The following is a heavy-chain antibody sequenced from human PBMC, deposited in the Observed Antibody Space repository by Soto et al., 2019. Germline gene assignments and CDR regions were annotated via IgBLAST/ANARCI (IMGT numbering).Heavy chain of an antibody. Sequence: SETLSLTCTVSGGSISSSSYYWAWIRQPPGKGLEWIGSIYYSGNTYYNPSLKSRLSTSVDRSKNHFSLNLNSVTAADTAVYYCARQTEYSSFWGQGTLVTVSS. V-gene: IGHV4-39*01. CDR1: GGSISSSSYY. CDR2: IYYSGNT. CDR3: ARQTEYSSF. D-gene: IGHD6-6*01. J-gene: IGHJ4*02.